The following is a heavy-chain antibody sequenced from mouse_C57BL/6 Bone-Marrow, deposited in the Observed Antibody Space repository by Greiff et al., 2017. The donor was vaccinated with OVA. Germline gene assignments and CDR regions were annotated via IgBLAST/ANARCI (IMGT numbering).Heavy chain of an antibody. CDR3: ARSRVVDY. D-gene: IGHD1-1*01. CDR2: IYPGDGDT. Sequence: LEESGPELVKPGASVKISCKASGYAFSSSWMNWVKQRPGKGLGWIGRIYPGDGDTNYNGKFKGKATLTADKASSTAYMQLSSLTSEDSAVYFCARSRVVDYWGQGTTLTVSS. CDR1: GYAFSSSW. J-gene: IGHJ2*01. V-gene: IGHV1-82*01.